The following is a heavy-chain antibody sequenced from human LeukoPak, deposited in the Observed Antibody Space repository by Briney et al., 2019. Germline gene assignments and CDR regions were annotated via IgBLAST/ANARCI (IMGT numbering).Heavy chain of an antibody. Sequence: PGGSLRLSCAASGSSFTNAWMSWVRQAPGKGLEWVGRIKSKTDGGTIDYAAPVKGRFTISRDDSKNTLFLQMNSLKIEDTAVYYCTTVTLRPVGLWGQGTLVTVSS. D-gene: IGHD3-10*01. J-gene: IGHJ4*02. V-gene: IGHV3-15*05. CDR3: TTVTLRPVGL. CDR2: IKSKTDGGTI. CDR1: GSSFTNAW.